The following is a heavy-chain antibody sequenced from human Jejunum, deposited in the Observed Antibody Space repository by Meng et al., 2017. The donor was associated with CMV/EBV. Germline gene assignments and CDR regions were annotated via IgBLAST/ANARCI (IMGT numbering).Heavy chain of an antibody. CDR3: APGFRSWSGSYSS. D-gene: IGHD1-26*01. J-gene: IGHJ4*02. CDR2: ITHSGST. Sequence: QVHLQQWGAGLLKPSETLSLTCGVYGAPFSGYWSWVRQPPGKGLEWIGEITHSGSTNYNVSLKSRVTISIDTSKNQFSLKPSSVTATDTAVYYCAPGFRSWSGSYSSWGQGTLVTVSS. V-gene: IGHV4-34*01. CDR1: GAPFSGY.